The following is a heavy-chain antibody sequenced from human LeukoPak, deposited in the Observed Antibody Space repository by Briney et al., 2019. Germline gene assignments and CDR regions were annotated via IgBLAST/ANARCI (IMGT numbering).Heavy chain of an antibody. CDR2: IYSGGST. V-gene: IGHV3-66*01. CDR1: GFTVSSNY. Sequence: GGSLRLSCAASGFTVSSNYMSWVRQAPEKGLEWVSVIYSGGSTYYADSVKGRFTISRDNSKNTLYLQMNSLRAEDTAVYYCAKDRAPTGYRGEPPDYWGQGTLVTVSS. D-gene: IGHD5-12*01. CDR3: AKDRAPTGYRGEPPDY. J-gene: IGHJ4*02.